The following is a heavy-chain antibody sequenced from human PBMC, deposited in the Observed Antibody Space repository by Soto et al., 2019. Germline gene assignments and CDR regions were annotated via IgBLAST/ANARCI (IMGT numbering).Heavy chain of an antibody. CDR3: ARDLTPGYSSSSRR. J-gene: IGHJ4*02. CDR2: ISAYNGNT. CDR1: FFSIASGA. V-gene: IGHV1-18*01. Sequence: GTAAEASCDDSFFSIASGAMRWVRHAPGKGLEWMGWISAYNGNTNYAQKLQGRVTMTTDTSTSTAYMELRSLRSDDTAGYYCARDLTPGYSSSSRRWGQGILVTVSS. D-gene: IGHD6-13*01.